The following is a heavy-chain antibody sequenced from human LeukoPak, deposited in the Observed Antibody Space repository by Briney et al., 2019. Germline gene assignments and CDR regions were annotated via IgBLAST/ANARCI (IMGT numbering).Heavy chain of an antibody. D-gene: IGHD3-22*01. CDR3: ARDLTVFSYYDSSGYPHY. CDR1: GFTFSSYS. Sequence: GGSLRLSCAASGFTFSSYSMNWVRQAPGKGLEWVSYISSSSSTIYYADSVKGRFTISRDNAKNSLYLQMNSLRAEDTAVYYCARDLTVFSYYDSSGYPHYWGQGTLVTVSS. J-gene: IGHJ4*02. CDR2: ISSSSSTI. V-gene: IGHV3-48*01.